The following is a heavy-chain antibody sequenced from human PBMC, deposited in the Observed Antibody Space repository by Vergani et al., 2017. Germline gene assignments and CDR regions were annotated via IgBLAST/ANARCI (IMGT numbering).Heavy chain of an antibody. CDR3: ARDPAPRRYYYYMDV. J-gene: IGHJ6*03. V-gene: IGHV3-30-3*01. CDR1: GFALNRHA. Sequence: QVQLVESGGGVVQPGTSLRLSCVVSGFALNRHAMYWVRQAPGKGLEWVAVISYDGSNKYYADSVKGRFTISRDNSKNTLYLQMNSLRAEDTAVYYCARDPAPRRYYYYMDVWGK. CDR2: ISYDGSNK.